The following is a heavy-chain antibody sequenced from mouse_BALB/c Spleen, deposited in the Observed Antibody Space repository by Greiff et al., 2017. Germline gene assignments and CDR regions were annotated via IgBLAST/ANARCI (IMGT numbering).Heavy chain of an antibody. CDR3: AREVRSYAMDY. V-gene: IGHV1-4*02. D-gene: IGHD2-5*01. Sequence: QVQLKQSAAELARPGASVKMSCKASGYTFTSYTMHWVKQRPGQGLEWIGYINPSSGYTEYNQKFKDKTTLTADKSSSTAYMQLSSLTSEDSAVYFRAREVRSYAMDYWGQGTSVTVSS. CDR2: INPSSGYT. J-gene: IGHJ4*01. CDR1: GYTFTSYT.